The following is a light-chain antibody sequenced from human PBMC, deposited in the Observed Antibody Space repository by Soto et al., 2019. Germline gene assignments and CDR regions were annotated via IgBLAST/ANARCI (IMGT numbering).Light chain of an antibody. J-gene: IGKJ5*01. CDR3: QQRYAWPPIT. CDR1: RSVRSY. Sequence: IVLTQSPATLSLSPGERATLSCRASRSVRSYLAWYQQKPGQAHKLLIYDASNRAAGIPARFSGSGSETDFTLTISNLEPEDFAVYYCQQRYAWPPITFGQGTRLEIK. V-gene: IGKV3-11*01. CDR2: DAS.